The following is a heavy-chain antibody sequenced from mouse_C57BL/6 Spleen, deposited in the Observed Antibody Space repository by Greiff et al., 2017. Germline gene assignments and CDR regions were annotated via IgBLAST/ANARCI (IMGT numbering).Heavy chain of an antibody. CDR3: AGHEGYYGKGYAMDY. Sequence: EVKLMESGGDLVKPGGSLKLSCAASGFTFSSYGMSWVRQTPDQRLEWVATISSGGCYTYYPDSVKGRFTISGDNTKNTLYLQMSRLKSEDTAMYCVAGHEGYYGKGYAMDYWGQGTSVTVSS. J-gene: IGHJ4*01. D-gene: IGHD1-1*01. V-gene: IGHV5-6*01. CDR1: GFTFSSYG. CDR2: ISSGGCYT.